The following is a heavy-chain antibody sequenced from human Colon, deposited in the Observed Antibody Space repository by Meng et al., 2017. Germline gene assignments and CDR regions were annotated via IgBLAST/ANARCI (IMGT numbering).Heavy chain of an antibody. Sequence: KPSQIRTLPCAVSVDGVSSYRALWHWVRQSPSRGLEWLGQTYYRSEWQNHYGVSVKSRITINADTSRNHFSLHLNSVTPEDTAVYYCTTWYGEYWGQGTLVTVSS. CDR2: TYYRSEWQN. CDR3: TTWYGEY. D-gene: IGHD3-10*01. V-gene: IGHV6-1*01. J-gene: IGHJ4*02. CDR1: VDGVSSYRAL.